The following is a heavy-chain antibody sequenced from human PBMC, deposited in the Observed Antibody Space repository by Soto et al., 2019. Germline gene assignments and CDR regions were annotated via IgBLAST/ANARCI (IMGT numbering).Heavy chain of an antibody. Sequence: GESLKISCKGSGYNFTSYWIVWVRQMPGKGLEWMGIIYPGDSDTRYSPSFQGQVTISADKSIRTAYLQWSSLKASDTAMYYCASQLHLGELSLSHFDFWGQGTLVTVSS. CDR1: GYNFTSYW. J-gene: IGHJ4*02. D-gene: IGHD3-16*02. V-gene: IGHV5-51*01. CDR3: ASQLHLGELSLSHFDF. CDR2: IYPGDSDT.